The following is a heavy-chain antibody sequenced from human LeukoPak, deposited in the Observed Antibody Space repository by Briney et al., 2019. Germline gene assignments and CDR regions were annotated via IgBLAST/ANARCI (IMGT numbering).Heavy chain of an antibody. V-gene: IGHV4-34*09. D-gene: IGHD3-22*01. CDR3: ASISGYYQSPIFDY. J-gene: IGHJ4*02. Sequence: PSETLSLTCAVYGGSFSGYYWSWIRQPPGKGLEWIGEINHSGSTNYNPSLKSRVTISVDTSKNQFSLKLSSVTAADTAVYYCASISGYYQSPIFDYWGQGTLVTVSS. CDR1: GGSFSGYY. CDR2: INHSGST.